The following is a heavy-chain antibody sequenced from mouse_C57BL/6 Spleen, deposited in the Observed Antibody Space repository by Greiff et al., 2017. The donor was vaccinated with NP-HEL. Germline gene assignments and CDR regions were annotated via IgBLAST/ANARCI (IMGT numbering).Heavy chain of an antibody. D-gene: IGHD1-1*01. V-gene: IGHV1-80*01. CDR3: ARGGLLRYYFDY. CDR1: GYAFSSYW. Sequence: VQLQQSGAELVKPGASVKISCKASGYAFSSYWMNWVKQRPGKGLEWIGQIYPGDGDTNYNGKFKGKATLTADKSSSTAYMQLSSRTSEDSAVYFCARGGLLRYYFDYWGQGTTLTVSS. CDR2: IYPGDGDT. J-gene: IGHJ2*01.